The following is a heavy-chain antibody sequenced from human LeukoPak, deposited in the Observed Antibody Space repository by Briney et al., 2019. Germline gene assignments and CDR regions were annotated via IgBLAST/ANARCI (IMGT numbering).Heavy chain of an antibody. CDR2: ISSSSSTI. J-gene: IGHJ6*03. V-gene: IGHV3-48*01. CDR3: ARDLGDPYYYMDV. Sequence: GGSLRLSCAASGFTFSSYSMKWVRQAAGKGLEWVSYISSSSSTIYYADSVKGRFTISRDNAKNSLYLQMNSLRAEDTAVYYCARDLGDPYYYMDVWGKGTTVTVSS. D-gene: IGHD3-16*01. CDR1: GFTFSSYS.